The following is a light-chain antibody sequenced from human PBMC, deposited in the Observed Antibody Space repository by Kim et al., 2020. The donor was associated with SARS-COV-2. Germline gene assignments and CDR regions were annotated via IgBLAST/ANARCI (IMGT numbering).Light chain of an antibody. J-gene: IGKJ1*01. V-gene: IGKV1-27*01. CDR2: AAA. CDR3: QKYNSAPWT. Sequence: ASIGYSVTSTCRASQDIANSLAWYPQKPGRVPQVLIYAAATLQSGVPSRFSGSGSGTEFTLTIGSLQTEDVATYYCQKYNSAPWTFGPGTKVDIK. CDR1: QDIANS.